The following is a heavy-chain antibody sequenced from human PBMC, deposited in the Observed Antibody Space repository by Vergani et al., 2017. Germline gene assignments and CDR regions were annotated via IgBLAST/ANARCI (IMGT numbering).Heavy chain of an antibody. CDR2: ISWNSNSI. Sequence: EAQLAESGGGLVQPGQSLRLSCVASGFTSAGYAMHWVRQAPGKGLEWVAGISWNSNSIGYADSVKGRFTISRDNAKNSLYLQMNSLRAEDTALYYCAKDLGTSSGGGWFDPWGQGTLVTVSS. D-gene: IGHD6-6*01. CDR1: GFTSAGYA. CDR3: AKDLGTSSGGGWFDP. J-gene: IGHJ5*02. V-gene: IGHV3-9*02.